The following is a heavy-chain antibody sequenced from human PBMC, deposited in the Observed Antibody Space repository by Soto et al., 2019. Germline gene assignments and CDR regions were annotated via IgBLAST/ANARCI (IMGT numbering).Heavy chain of an antibody. CDR2: ISWNSGNI. Sequence: EVQLVESGGGLVQPGRSLRLSCAASGFTFDDYAMNWVRQAPGKGLEWVSSISWNSGNIVYADSVKGRFTISRDTAKNSLYLQMNGLRAENTAFYYCAKAHTTAVFSYFDIWGRGILVTVSS. J-gene: IGHJ2*01. V-gene: IGHV3-9*01. CDR3: AKAHTTAVFSYFDI. CDR1: GFTFDDYA. D-gene: IGHD1-1*01.